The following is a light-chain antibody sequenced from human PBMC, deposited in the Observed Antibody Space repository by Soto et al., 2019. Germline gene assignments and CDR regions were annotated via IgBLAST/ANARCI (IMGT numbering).Light chain of an antibody. J-gene: IGKJ4*01. CDR2: GAS. Sequence: EIVMAQSPATLSVSPGEGATLSCRASQTVYSNLAWYQQKPGQAPRLLIDGASTRATGIPARFSGSGSGPEFTLTISSLTAEDFAVYYCQQYNKWPLTFGGGTKVEIK. V-gene: IGKV3-15*01. CDR1: QTVYSN. CDR3: QQYNKWPLT.